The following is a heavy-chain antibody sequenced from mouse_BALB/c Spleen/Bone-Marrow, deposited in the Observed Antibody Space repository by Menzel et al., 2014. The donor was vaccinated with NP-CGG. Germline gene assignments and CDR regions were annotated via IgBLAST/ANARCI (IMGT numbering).Heavy chain of an antibody. D-gene: IGHD4-1*01. J-gene: IGHJ4*01. CDR1: GFTFXSYW. CDR3: TLTGTGAMDY. CDR2: IRLKSDNYAT. Sequence: EVKLEESGGGLVQPGGSMKLSCVASGFTFXSYWMSWVRQSPEKGLEWVAEIRLKSDNYATHYAESVKGKFTISRDDSKSRLYLQMNSLRAEDTGIYYCTLTGTGAMDYWGQGTSVTVSS. V-gene: IGHV6-6*02.